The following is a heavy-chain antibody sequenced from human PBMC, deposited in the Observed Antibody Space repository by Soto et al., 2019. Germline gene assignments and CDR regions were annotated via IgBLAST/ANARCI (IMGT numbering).Heavy chain of an antibody. CDR3: ARGSSGYSSRWEDPLFDY. D-gene: IGHD6-13*01. Sequence: PSETLSLTCAVSGGSISSSNWWSWVRQPPGKGLEWIGEIYHSGSTNYNPSLKSRVTISVDKSKNQFSLKLSSVTTADTAVYYCARGSSGYSSRWEDPLFDYWGQGTLVTVSS. V-gene: IGHV4-4*02. CDR1: GGSISSSNW. J-gene: IGHJ4*02. CDR2: IYHSGST.